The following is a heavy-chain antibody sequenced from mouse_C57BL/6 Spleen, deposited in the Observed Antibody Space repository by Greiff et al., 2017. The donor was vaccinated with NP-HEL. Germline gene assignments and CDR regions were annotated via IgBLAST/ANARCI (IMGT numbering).Heavy chain of an antibody. CDR3: ASKKIYLYAMDY. CDR1: GYTFTDYY. Sequence: VQLQQSGPELVKPGASVKISCKASGYTFTDYYMNWVKQSHGKSLEWIGDINPNNGGTSYNQKFKGKATLTVDKSSSTAYMELRSLTSEDSAVYYCASKKIYLYAMDYWGQGTSVTVSS. CDR2: INPNNGGT. J-gene: IGHJ4*01. V-gene: IGHV1-26*01. D-gene: IGHD2-1*01.